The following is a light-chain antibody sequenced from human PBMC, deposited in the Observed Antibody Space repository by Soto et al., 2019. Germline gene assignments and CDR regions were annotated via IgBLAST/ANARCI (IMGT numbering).Light chain of an antibody. CDR1: QSISSW. J-gene: IGKJ2*01. CDR2: KAS. CDR3: QQYKVYPYI. Sequence: DIQMTQSPSTLSASVGDRVTITCRASQSISSWLAWYQQKPGQAPKLLIYKASDLQSGISSRFRGSGSGTEFTLTISSLQPDDYATYYCQQYKVYPYIFGQGTKLE. V-gene: IGKV1-5*03.